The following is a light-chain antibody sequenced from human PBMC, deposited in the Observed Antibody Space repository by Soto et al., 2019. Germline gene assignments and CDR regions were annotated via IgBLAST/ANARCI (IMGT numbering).Light chain of an antibody. Sequence: DIQLTQSPSSLSASVGDRVTISCRASQSITNYLNWYRQTPGNAPELLIYATSTLQSGVPSRFSGRGSGTDFTLTISSLQPEDFATYYCQQSYSAVTFGPGTRLDIK. CDR3: QQSYSAVT. V-gene: IGKV1-39*01. CDR2: ATS. CDR1: QSITNY. J-gene: IGKJ5*01.